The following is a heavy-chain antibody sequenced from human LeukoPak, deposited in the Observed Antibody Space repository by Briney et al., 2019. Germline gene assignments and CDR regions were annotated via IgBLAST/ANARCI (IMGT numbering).Heavy chain of an antibody. CDR2: IYTSGST. Sequence: SETLSLTCTVSGGSISSYYWSWIRQPAGKGLEWIGRIYTSGSTNYNPSLKSRVTMSVDTSKNQFSLKLSSVTAADTAVYYCAREYDFWSGHPGGGFFRDPDDAFDIWGQGTMVTVSS. V-gene: IGHV4-4*07. J-gene: IGHJ3*02. D-gene: IGHD3-3*01. CDR1: GGSISSYY. CDR3: AREYDFWSGHPGGGFFRDPDDAFDI.